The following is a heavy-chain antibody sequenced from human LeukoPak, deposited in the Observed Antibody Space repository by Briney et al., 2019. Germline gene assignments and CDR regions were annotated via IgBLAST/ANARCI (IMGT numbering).Heavy chain of an antibody. CDR2: LSYDGSNK. CDR3: AKAYGYCTTTSCSHEEFDY. V-gene: IGHV3-30*18. Sequence: GGSLRFSCAASEFTFSNYGMHWVRQAPGKGLDWVAVLSYDGSNKYYADSVKGRFAISRDNSKNTLYLQMNSLRAEDTAVYYCAKAYGYCTTTSCSHEEFDYWGQGTLVTVSS. J-gene: IGHJ4*02. D-gene: IGHD2-2*01. CDR1: EFTFSNYG.